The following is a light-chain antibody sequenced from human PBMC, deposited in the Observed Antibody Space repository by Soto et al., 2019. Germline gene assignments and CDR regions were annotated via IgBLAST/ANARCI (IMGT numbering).Light chain of an antibody. CDR3: QVWDSSSDPVV. Sequence: SYELTQPPSVSVAPGKTASITCGGNNIGSKSVHWYRQKPGQAPVLVIYYDSDRPSGIPERFSGSNSGNTATLTISRVEAGDEADYYCQVWDSSSDPVVFGGGTKVTVL. CDR1: NIGSKS. V-gene: IGLV3-21*04. J-gene: IGLJ2*01. CDR2: YDS.